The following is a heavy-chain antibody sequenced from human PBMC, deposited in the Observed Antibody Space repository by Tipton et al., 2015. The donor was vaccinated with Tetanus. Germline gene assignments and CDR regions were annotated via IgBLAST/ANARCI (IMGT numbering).Heavy chain of an antibody. J-gene: IGHJ3*01. CDR3: ARDSSLGRNPWAFDL. CDR2: VYDSGST. Sequence: TLSLTCSVSGAPVTSGRHHWSWIRQAPGRGLEWIGIVYDSGSTYYNPSVKSRVTISLDTAKNQFSLELSSVTAADTAGFYCARDSSLGRNPWAFDLGGGGTRVPVSS. V-gene: IGHV4-61*01. CDR1: GAPVTSGRHH.